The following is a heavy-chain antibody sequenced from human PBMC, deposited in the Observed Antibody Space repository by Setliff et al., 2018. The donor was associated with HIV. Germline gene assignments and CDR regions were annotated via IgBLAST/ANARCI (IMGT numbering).Heavy chain of an antibody. V-gene: IGHV4-39*07. J-gene: IGHJ4*02. CDR1: RDSIRNGAYY. CDR3: VRAAAGLDI. Sequence: SETLSLTCTVSRDSIRNGAYYWGWIRQPPGKGLEWIGSIYYSGSAYYNPSFKSRVTLSVDTSENQFSLRLSSVTAADTAVYYCVRAAAGLDIWSQGIRVTVSS. CDR2: IYYSGSA.